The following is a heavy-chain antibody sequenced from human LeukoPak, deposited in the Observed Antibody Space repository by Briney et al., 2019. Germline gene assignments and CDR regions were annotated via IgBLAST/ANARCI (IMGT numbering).Heavy chain of an antibody. CDR2: ISGSGGST. J-gene: IGHJ4*02. CDR1: GFTFSSYG. CDR3: AKAGNYDSSGYYYSLVDY. Sequence: PGGTLRLSCAASGFTFSSYGMSWVRQAPGKGLEWGSAISGSGGSTYYADSVKGRFTISRDNSKNTLYLQMNSLRAEDTAVYYCAKAGNYDSSGYYYSLVDYWGQGTLVTVSS. D-gene: IGHD3-22*01. V-gene: IGHV3-23*01.